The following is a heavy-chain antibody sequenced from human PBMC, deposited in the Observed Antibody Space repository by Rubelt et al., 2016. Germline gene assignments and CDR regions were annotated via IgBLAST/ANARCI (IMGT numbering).Heavy chain of an antibody. D-gene: IGHD1-26*01. Sequence: VQLQESGPGLVKPSETLSLTCTVSGASISGHYWSWIRQPAGKGLEWIGEINHSGSTYYNPSLKSRVTISVDTSKNQFSLKLSSVTAADTAVYYCARGEGGGVYFDYWGQGTLVTVSS. J-gene: IGHJ4*02. CDR3: ARGEGGGVYFDY. CDR1: GASISGHY. V-gene: IGHV4-59*11. CDR2: INHSGST.